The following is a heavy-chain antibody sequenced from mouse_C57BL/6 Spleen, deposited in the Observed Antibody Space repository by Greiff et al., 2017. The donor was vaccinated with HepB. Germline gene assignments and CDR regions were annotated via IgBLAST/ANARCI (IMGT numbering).Heavy chain of an antibody. CDR2: INPGSGGT. CDR1: GYAFTNYL. CDR3: AREEYGNYEAGAMDY. J-gene: IGHJ4*01. Sequence: QVHVKQSGAELVRPGTSVKVSCKASGYAFTNYLIEWVKQRPGQGLEWIGVINPGSGGTNYNEKFKGKATLTADKSSSTAYMQLSSLTSEDSAVYFCAREEYGNYEAGAMDYWGQGTSVTVSS. D-gene: IGHD2-10*02. V-gene: IGHV1-54*01.